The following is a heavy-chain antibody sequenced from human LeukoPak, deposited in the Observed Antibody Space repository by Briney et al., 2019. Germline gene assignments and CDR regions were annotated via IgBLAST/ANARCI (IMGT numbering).Heavy chain of an antibody. Sequence: PERSLRLSCAASGFTFSSYGMHWVRQAPGKGLEWVAVISYDGSNKYYADSVKGRFTISRDNSKNTLYLQMNSLRAEDTAVYYCAKDRLLWFGELLAPSDYWGQGTLVTVSS. CDR3: AKDRLLWFGELLAPSDY. CDR1: GFTFSSYG. CDR2: ISYDGSNK. D-gene: IGHD3-10*01. V-gene: IGHV3-30*18. J-gene: IGHJ4*02.